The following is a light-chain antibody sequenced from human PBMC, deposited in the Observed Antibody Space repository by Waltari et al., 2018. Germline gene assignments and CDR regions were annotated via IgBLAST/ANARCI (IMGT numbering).Light chain of an antibody. Sequence: DIQMTQAPSSLSASVGDRVTITCRASQTITSHLNWFQQQPGRAPKILIHTASSLQSGVPSRFSGSGSGTQFTLTISSLQPEDFATYFCQQSYITPYTFGQGTKVEIK. CDR3: QQSYITPYT. J-gene: IGKJ2*01. CDR2: TAS. CDR1: QTITSH. V-gene: IGKV1-39*01.